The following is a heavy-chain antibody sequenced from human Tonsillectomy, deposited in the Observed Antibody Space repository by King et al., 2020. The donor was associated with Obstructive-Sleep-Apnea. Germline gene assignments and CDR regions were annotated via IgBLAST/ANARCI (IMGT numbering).Heavy chain of an antibody. CDR1: GGSVSSGSYY. CDR2: IYYSGSI. Sequence: VQLQESGPGLVKPSETLSLTCTVSGGSVSSGSYYWRWIRQPPGKGLEWIGYIYYSGSINYNPSLMSRVTISVDTSKNQYSLKLSSVTAADTAVYYCARATVTTVGYYYGMDVWGQGTTVTVSS. V-gene: IGHV4-61*01. J-gene: IGHJ6*02. CDR3: ARATVTTVGYYYGMDV. D-gene: IGHD4-17*01.